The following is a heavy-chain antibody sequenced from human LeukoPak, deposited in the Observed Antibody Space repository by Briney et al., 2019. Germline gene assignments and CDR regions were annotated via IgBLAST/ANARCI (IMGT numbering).Heavy chain of an antibody. CDR1: GFIFNTFG. D-gene: IGHD3-22*01. CDR2: ISNDGGGT. Sequence: GGPLRLPVEASGFIFNTFGWIWSAQAPGKGLKWVSAISNDGGGTTYADFVNGRFTISRDNSKNTLFLQMNSLRAEDTALYYCAKGSSGYFADLWGQGTLVTVSS. V-gene: IGHV3-23*01. CDR3: AKGSSGYFADL. J-gene: IGHJ5*02.